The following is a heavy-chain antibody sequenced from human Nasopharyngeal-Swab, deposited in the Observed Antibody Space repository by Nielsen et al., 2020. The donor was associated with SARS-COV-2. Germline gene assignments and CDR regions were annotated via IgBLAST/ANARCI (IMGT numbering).Heavy chain of an antibody. J-gene: IGHJ6*03. CDR1: GFTFSDYY. Sequence: GGSLRLSCAASGFTFSDYYMSWIRQAPGKGLEWVSYISSSGSTIYYADSVKGRFTISRDNAKNSLYLQMNSLRAEDTAVYYCARVSRGPQYYYYYMDVWGRDHGHRLL. CDR2: ISSSGSTI. CDR3: ARVSRGPQYYYYYMDV. D-gene: IGHD2-2*01. V-gene: IGHV3-11*01.